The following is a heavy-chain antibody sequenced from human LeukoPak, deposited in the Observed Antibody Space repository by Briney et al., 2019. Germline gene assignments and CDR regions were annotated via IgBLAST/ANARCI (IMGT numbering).Heavy chain of an antibody. J-gene: IGHJ4*02. Sequence: GGSLRHSCAASGFTFSSYAMSWVRQAPGKGLEWVSAISGSGGSTYYADSVKGRFTISRDNSKNTLYLQMNSLRAEDTAVYYCAKGATMIVVVTMYYFDYWGQGTLVTVSS. CDR2: ISGSGGST. V-gene: IGHV3-23*01. CDR1: GFTFSSYA. D-gene: IGHD3-22*01. CDR3: AKGATMIVVVTMYYFDY.